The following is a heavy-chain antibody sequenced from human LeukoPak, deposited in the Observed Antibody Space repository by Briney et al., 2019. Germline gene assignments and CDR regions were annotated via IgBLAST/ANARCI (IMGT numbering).Heavy chain of an antibody. CDR1: GASINSGSNY. V-gene: IGHV4-39*07. Sequence: TASETLSLTCRVSGASINSGSNYWGWLRQPPGKTLEWIGSIYSSGSTYYNPSLKSRVIIMIDTPKNHFSLTLSSVTAADTAVYYCARSDGYGLVGIWGQGTMVTVSS. D-gene: IGHD5-18*01. CDR2: IYSSGST. CDR3: ARSDGYGLVGI. J-gene: IGHJ3*02.